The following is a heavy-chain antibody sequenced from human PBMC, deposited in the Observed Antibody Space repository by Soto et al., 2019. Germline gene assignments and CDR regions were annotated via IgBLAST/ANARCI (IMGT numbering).Heavy chain of an antibody. J-gene: IGHJ4*02. CDR1: GDSMTSGDYS. CDR3: ARGDYQYSIDY. D-gene: IGHD2-2*01. Sequence: SETLSLTCTVSGDSMTSGDYSWSWIRQPPGKGLEWLGYIYRTGNTHYSPSLKSRVSISQDRSKNQSSLELTSMTAADTAVYYCARGDYQYSIDYWGQGTLVT. CDR2: IYRTGNT. V-gene: IGHV4-30-2*01.